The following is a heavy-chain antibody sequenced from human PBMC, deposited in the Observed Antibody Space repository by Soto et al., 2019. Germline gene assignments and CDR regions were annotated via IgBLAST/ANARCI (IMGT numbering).Heavy chain of an antibody. D-gene: IGHD1-26*01. Sequence: QVQLQESGPGLVKPSQTLSLTCTVSGGSISSRTSYWSWIRQHPGKGLEWIGYIYYGGDSFYNPPLKSRVPIAIAPSENPFSLRLNSLAAADPAVYVGARGGGGGVDCWGQGTLVTVAS. V-gene: IGHV4-31*03. CDR1: GGSISSRTSY. J-gene: IGHJ4*02. CDR3: ARGGGGGVDC. CDR2: IYYGGDS.